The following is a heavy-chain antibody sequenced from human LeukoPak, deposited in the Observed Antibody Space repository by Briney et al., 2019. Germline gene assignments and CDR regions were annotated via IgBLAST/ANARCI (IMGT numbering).Heavy chain of an antibody. CDR3: ARDYYGSGSYYAPFDY. CDR1: GYTFTSYG. V-gene: IGHV1-18*01. J-gene: IGHJ4*02. D-gene: IGHD3-10*01. Sequence: ASVKVSCKASGYTFTSYGISWVRQAPGQGLEWMGSISAYNGNTNYAQKLQGRVTMTTDTSTSTAYMELRSLRSDDTAVYYCARDYYGSGSYYAPFDYWGQGTLVTVSS. CDR2: ISAYNGNT.